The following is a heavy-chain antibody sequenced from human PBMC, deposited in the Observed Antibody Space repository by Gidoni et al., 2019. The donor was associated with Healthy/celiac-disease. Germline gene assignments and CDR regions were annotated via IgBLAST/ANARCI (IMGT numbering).Heavy chain of an antibody. CDR3: ARDRELRWYLDY. Sequence: QVQLVESVGGLVKPGGSLRLSCAASGFTFSDYYMGWIRQAPGKGLEWVSYMSSSGSTIYYADSVKGRFTISRDNAKNSLYLQMNSLRAEDTAVYYCARDRELRWYLDYWGQGTLVTVSS. V-gene: IGHV3-11*01. CDR1: GFTFSDYY. J-gene: IGHJ4*02. D-gene: IGHD4-17*01. CDR2: MSSSGSTI.